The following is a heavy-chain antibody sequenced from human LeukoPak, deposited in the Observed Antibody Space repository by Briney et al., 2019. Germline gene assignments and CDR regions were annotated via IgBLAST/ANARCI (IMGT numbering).Heavy chain of an antibody. V-gene: IGHV1-24*01. J-gene: IGHJ3*02. Sequence: ASVKVSCKVSGYTLTELSMHWVRPAPGKGLEWMGGFDPEDGETIYAQKFQGRVTMTEDTSTDTAYMELSSLRSEDTAVYYCATVTVRAHAFDIWGQGTMVTVSS. CDR3: ATVTVRAHAFDI. D-gene: IGHD4-11*01. CDR2: FDPEDGET. CDR1: GYTLTELS.